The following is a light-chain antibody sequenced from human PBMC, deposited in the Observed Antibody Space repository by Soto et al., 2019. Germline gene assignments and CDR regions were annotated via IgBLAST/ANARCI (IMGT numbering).Light chain of an antibody. Sequence: ETLMTQSPATLSVSPGERATLSCRASQSVNNNLAWYQQKLGQAPRALIYGASTRATGIPARFTGSGSGTDFILTIPGLHSEDSEVYYCQEYNTWPWTFGQGTKVEFK. V-gene: IGKV3-15*01. CDR1: QSVNNN. CDR3: QEYNTWPWT. J-gene: IGKJ1*01. CDR2: GAS.